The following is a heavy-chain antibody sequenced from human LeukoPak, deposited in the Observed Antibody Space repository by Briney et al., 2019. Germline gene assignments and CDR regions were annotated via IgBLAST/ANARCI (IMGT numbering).Heavy chain of an antibody. CDR1: RFTFSTYG. D-gene: IGHD6-13*01. CDR3: ARFIAAPYYFDY. V-gene: IGHV3-30*02. CDR2: IQYDGSNK. J-gene: IGHJ4*02. Sequence: GGSLRLSCAASRFTFSTYGMHWVRQAPGKGLEWVAFIQYDGSNKYYADSVKGRFTISRDNARNSLYLQMNSLRAEDTAVYYCARFIAAPYYFDYWGRGTLVTVSS.